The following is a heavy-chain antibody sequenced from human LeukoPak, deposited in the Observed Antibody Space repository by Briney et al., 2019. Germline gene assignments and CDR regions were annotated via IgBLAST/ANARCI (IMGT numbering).Heavy chain of an antibody. CDR2: MNPNSGNT. J-gene: IGHJ5*02. V-gene: IGHV1-8*03. CDR3: ARGRWDGVGYNWFDP. Sequence: ASVKVSCKASGYTFTSYDINWVRQATGQGLEWMGWMNPNSGNTGYAQKFQGRVTITRNTSISTAYMELSSLRSEDTAVYYCARGRWDGVGYNWFDPWGQGTLVTVSS. D-gene: IGHD3-3*01. CDR1: GYTFTSYD.